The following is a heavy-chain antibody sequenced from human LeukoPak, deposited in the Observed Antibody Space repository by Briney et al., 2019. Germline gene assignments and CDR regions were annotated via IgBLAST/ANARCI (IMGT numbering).Heavy chain of an antibody. D-gene: IGHD3-22*01. J-gene: IGHJ4*02. CDR3: GRAFPYYYDSSGYYSFDY. CDR1: GFTFSSYW. Sequence: GGSLRLSCAASGFTFSSYWMHWFRQAPGKGLVWVSRINSDGSSTSYAESVKGRFTISRDNAKNTLYLQMNSLRAEDTAVYYCGRAFPYYYDSSGYYSFDYWGQGTLVTVSP. CDR2: INSDGSST. V-gene: IGHV3-74*01.